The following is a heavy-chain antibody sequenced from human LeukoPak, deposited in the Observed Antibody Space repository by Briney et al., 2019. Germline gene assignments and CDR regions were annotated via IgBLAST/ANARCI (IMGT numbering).Heavy chain of an antibody. CDR1: GFTFSSYG. CDR2: ISYDGSNK. V-gene: IGHV3-30*18. CDR3: AKIGTRYCSSTSCYVFDY. J-gene: IGHJ4*02. Sequence: PGGSLRLSCAASGFTFSSYGMHWVRQAPGKGLEWVAVISYDGSNKYYADSVKGRFTISRDNSKNTLYLQMNSLRAEDTAVYYCAKIGTRYCSSTSCYVFDYWGQGTLVTVSS. D-gene: IGHD2-2*01.